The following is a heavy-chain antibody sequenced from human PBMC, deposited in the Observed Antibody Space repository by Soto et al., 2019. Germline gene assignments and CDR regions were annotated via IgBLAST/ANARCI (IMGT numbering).Heavy chain of an antibody. CDR2: MNPNSGNT. CDR3: ARGGLVALLFYYYYGMDV. D-gene: IGHD6-6*01. CDR1: GYTFTSYD. Sequence: DSVKVSCKASGYTFTSYDINWVRQATGQGLEWMGWMNPNSGNTGYAQKFQGRVTMTRNTSISTAYMELSSLRSEDTAVYYCARGGLVALLFYYYYGMDVWGQGTTVTVSS. J-gene: IGHJ6*02. V-gene: IGHV1-8*01.